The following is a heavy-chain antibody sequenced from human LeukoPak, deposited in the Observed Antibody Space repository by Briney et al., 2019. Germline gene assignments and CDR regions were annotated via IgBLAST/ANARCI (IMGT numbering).Heavy chain of an antibody. V-gene: IGHV3-21*01. CDR3: ARQIVATTYDY. J-gene: IGHJ4*02. Sequence: GGSLRLSCAASGFTFSSYSMNWVRQAPGKGLEWVSSISSGSSYIYYADSVKGRFTISRDNAKNSLYLQMNSLRAEDAAAYYCARQIVATTYDYWGQGTLVTVSS. D-gene: IGHD5-12*01. CDR2: ISSGSSYI. CDR1: GFTFSSYS.